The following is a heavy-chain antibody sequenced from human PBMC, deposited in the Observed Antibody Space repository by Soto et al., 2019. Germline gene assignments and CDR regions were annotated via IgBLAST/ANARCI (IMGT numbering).Heavy chain of an antibody. J-gene: IGHJ4*03. D-gene: IGHD2-15*01. CDR2: ISAYNGNT. CDR1: GYTFTSYG. CDR3: ARSYCSGGSCYEFDY. V-gene: IGHV1-18*01. Sequence: GASVKVSCKASGYTFTSYGISWVRQAPGQGLEWMGWISAYNGNTNYAQKIQGRVNMTTDTSTSTAYMELRSLRSDDTAVYYCARSYCSGGSCYEFDYWGQGTTVTVSS.